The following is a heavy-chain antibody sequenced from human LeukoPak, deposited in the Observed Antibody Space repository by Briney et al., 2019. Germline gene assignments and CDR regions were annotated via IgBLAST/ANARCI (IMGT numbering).Heavy chain of an antibody. CDR3: ARGGYYGSGNDFRFDP. D-gene: IGHD3-10*01. Sequence: SETLSLTCTVSGGSISSYYWSWIRQSPGKGLECIGYIHYAGSTNYNPSLKSRVTISVETSKNQFSLKLKSVTAADTAVYYCARGGYYGSGNDFRFDPWGQGTLVTVSS. J-gene: IGHJ5*02. CDR2: IHYAGST. V-gene: IGHV4-59*01. CDR1: GGSISSYY.